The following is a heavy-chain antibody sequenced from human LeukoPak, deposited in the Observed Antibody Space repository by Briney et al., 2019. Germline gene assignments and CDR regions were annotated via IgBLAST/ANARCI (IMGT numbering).Heavy chain of an antibody. CDR2: TSDRGDYT. CDR1: GFTFSSYA. J-gene: IGHJ4*02. V-gene: IGHV3-23*01. CDR3: AKKAQYNGNYPLDY. Sequence: GGSLRLSCAASGFTFSSYAMSWVRQTPGKGLEWVSGTSDRGDYTYYADSVKGRFTISRDNSKNTLYLQMNSLRAEDTALYFCAKKAQYNGNYPLDYWGQGTLVTVSS. D-gene: IGHD1-26*01.